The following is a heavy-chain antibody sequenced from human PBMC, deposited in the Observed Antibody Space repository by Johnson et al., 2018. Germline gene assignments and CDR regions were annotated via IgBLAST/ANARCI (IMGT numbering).Heavy chain of an antibody. CDR2: TYYSGNT. Sequence: QVQLQESGPGLVKPSETLSLTCTVSGGSISGTYWSWIRQPPGKALEWIGYTYYSGNTNYNPSLKSRVTISVDLSKNQFSLNLNSVTAADTALYYCARGSTGEVFWGQGTMVTVSS. V-gene: IGHV4-59*01. CDR1: GGSISGTY. J-gene: IGHJ3*01. D-gene: IGHD7-27*01. CDR3: ARGSTGEVF.